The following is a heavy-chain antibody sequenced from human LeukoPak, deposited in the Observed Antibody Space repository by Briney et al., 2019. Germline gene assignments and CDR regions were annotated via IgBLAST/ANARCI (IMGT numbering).Heavy chain of an antibody. D-gene: IGHD3-9*01. J-gene: IGHJ4*02. CDR2: ISGNGGST. Sequence: GGPLRLSCAASRFTFSSYAMSWVRQAPGKGREWVSAISGNGGSTYYADSVKGRFTISRDNSKNTLYLQMNSLRIEDTAVYYCAAGDILTGSGSYFDFWGQGTLVTVSS. CDR3: AAGDILTGSGSYFDF. CDR1: RFTFSSYA. V-gene: IGHV3-23*01.